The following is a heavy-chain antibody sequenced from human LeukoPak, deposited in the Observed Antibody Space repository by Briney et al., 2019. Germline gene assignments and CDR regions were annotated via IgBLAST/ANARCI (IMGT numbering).Heavy chain of an antibody. D-gene: IGHD6-13*01. J-gene: IGHJ4*02. CDR1: GFTFSSYG. CDR3: AKANLKGSSWAYYFDY. CDR2: IRYDGSNK. V-gene: IGHV3-30*02. Sequence: GGSLRLSCAASGFTFSSYGMHWVRQAPGKGLEWVAFIRYDGSNKYYADSVKGRFTISRDNSKNTLYLQMNSLRAEDTAVYYCAKANLKGSSWAYYFDYWGQGTLVTVSS.